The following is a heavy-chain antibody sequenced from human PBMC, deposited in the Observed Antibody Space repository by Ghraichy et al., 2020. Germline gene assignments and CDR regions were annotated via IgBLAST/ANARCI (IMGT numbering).Heavy chain of an antibody. Sequence: SQTLSLTCTFSLGSISITSYYWGWIRPPPGKGLEWIGRIYSSGGTNYNPSLKSRVTISVDTSKNQFSLKLASVTAADTAVYYCARPSIAMVSYWYFDLWGRGTLVTVSS. J-gene: IGHJ2*01. D-gene: IGHD5-18*01. V-gene: IGHV4-39*01. CDR2: IYSSGGT. CDR3: ARPSIAMVSYWYFDL. CDR1: LGSISITSYY.